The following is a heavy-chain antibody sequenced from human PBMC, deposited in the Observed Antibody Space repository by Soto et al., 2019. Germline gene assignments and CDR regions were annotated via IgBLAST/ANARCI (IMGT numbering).Heavy chain of an antibody. CDR2: ISYDGSNK. V-gene: IGHV3-30*18. J-gene: IGHJ4*02. CDR1: GFTFSSYG. Sequence: GSLRLSCAASGFTFSSYGMHWVRQAPGKGLEWVAVISYDGSNKYYADSVKGRFTISRDNSKNTLYLQMNSLRAEDTAVYYCAKLVGDYFDYWGQGTLVTVSS. CDR3: AKLVGDYFDY. D-gene: IGHD4-17*01.